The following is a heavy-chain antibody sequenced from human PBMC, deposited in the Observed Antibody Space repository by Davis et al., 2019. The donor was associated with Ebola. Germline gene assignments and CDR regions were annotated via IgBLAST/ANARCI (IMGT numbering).Heavy chain of an antibody. CDR3: ARDPYRTGSPDY. V-gene: IGHV3-7*01. CDR1: GFTFSSYG. CDR2: IKQDGSEK. Sequence: GGSLRLSCAASGFTFSSYGMHWVRQAPGKGLEWVANIKQDGSEKYYVNSVKGRFIISRDNAKNSLYLQMNSLRAEDTAVYYCARDPYRTGSPDYWGQGTLVTVSS. D-gene: IGHD5-12*01. J-gene: IGHJ4*02.